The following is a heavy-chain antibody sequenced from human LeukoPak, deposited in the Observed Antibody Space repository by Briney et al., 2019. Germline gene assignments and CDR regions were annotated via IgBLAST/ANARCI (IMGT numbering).Heavy chain of an antibody. V-gene: IGHV3-11*01. D-gene: IGHD2-15*01. CDR1: GFTFSDYY. Sequence: TGGSLRLSCAASGFTFSDYYMSWIRQAPGKGLEWVSYISSSGSTIYYADSVKGRFTISRDNAKNSLYLQMNSLRAEDTAVYYCAGDRGYCSGGSCYGDNYFDYWGQGTLVTVSS. CDR3: AGDRGYCSGGSCYGDNYFDY. CDR2: ISSSGSTI. J-gene: IGHJ4*02.